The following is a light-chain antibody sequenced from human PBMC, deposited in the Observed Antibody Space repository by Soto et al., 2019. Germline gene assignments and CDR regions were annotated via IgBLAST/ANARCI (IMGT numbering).Light chain of an antibody. CDR2: EVS. CDR1: SRDVGGYNY. Sequence: QSPLAQPASVSLSPGQSITISCTGTSRDVGGYNYVSWYQQHPGKAPKLMIYEVSNRPSGVSNRFSGSKSGNTASLTISGLQAEDEADYYCSSYTSSSTFYVFGTGTKVTVL. J-gene: IGLJ1*01. V-gene: IGLV2-14*01. CDR3: SSYTSSSTFYV.